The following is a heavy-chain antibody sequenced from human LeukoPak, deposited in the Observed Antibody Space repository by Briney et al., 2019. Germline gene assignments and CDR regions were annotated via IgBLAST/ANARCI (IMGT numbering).Heavy chain of an antibody. Sequence: GGSLRLSCAASGFTFSSYGMYWVRQAPGKGLEWVAFIRYDGSNNYYGDSVKGRFTISRDNSKNTLYLQMNSLRAEDTAVYYCAKGYGSGNFEFDPWGQGTLVIVSS. CDR2: IRYDGSNN. V-gene: IGHV3-30*02. CDR3: AKGYGSGNFEFDP. J-gene: IGHJ5*02. D-gene: IGHD3-10*01. CDR1: GFTFSSYG.